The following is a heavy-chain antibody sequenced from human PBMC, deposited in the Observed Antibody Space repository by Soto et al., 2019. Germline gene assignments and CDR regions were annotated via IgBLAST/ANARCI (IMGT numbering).Heavy chain of an antibody. J-gene: IGHJ4*02. CDR2: ITHSRST. D-gene: IGHD3-10*01. CDR3: ARGSYSNAGFGELSGFDY. Sequence: PSETLSLTCAVYGGSLSGFSWSWIRQPPGKGLEWIGEITHSRSTNYSPSLKSRVTISVDRSKNQFSLKLSSVTAADTAVYYCARGSYSNAGFGELSGFDYWGQGTLVTVSS. V-gene: IGHV4-34*01. CDR1: GGSLSGFS.